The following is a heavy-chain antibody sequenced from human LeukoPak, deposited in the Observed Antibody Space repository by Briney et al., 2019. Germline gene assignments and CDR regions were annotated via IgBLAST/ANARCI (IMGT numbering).Heavy chain of an antibody. V-gene: IGHV4-39*01. CDR3: ARRTTYVGWLPSESPSCFDY. CDR2: IYHSGRT. CDR1: GGSISSSSYY. D-gene: IGHD5-12*01. Sequence: SETLSLTCTVSGGSISSSSYYWGWIRQPPGKGLEWIGSIYHSGRTYYNPSLKSRVTISLDTSKNQFSLKLTSVTAADTAVFYCARRTTYVGWLPSESPSCFDYWGQGTLVTVSS. J-gene: IGHJ4*02.